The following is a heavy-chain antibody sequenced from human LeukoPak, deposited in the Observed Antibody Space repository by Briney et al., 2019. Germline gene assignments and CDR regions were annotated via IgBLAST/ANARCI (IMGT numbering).Heavy chain of an antibody. V-gene: IGHV4-59*08. Sequence: PSETLSLTCTVSGGSISRYYWSWIRQPPGKGLEWIGYIYYSRSTNYNPSLKRRGTISVDTSKKQFSLKLSPVNAADTAVYYCASHLIDCSGGSSSTISAFDIWGQGTMVTVSS. D-gene: IGHD2-15*01. CDR1: GGSISRYY. J-gene: IGHJ3*02. CDR3: ASHLIDCSGGSSSTISAFDI. CDR2: IYYSRST.